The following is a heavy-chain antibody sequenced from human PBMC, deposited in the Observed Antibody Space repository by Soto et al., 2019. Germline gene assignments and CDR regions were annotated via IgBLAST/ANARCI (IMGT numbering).Heavy chain of an antibody. CDR1: GDSVSSNSAA. CDR3: AREGIAVAGNYYYYYYGMDV. V-gene: IGHV6-1*01. D-gene: IGHD6-19*01. CDR2: TYYRSKWYN. Sequence: SQTLSLTCAISGDSVSSNSAAWNWIRQSPSRGLEWLGRTYYRSKWYNDYAVSVKSRITINPDTSKNQFSLQLNSVTPEDTAVYYCAREGIAVAGNYYYYYYGMDVCGQGTTVTVSS. J-gene: IGHJ6*02.